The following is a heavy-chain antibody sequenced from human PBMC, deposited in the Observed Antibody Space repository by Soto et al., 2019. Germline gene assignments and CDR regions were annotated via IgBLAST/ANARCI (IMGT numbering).Heavy chain of an antibody. CDR3: AKGGYKFGLDP. V-gene: IGHV3-23*01. J-gene: IGHJ5*02. Sequence: EVQLLESGGGLVQPGGSLRISCTASGFTFSSYGVSWVRQAPGKGLEWVSAMSGSGGSRYYADSVKGRFTVSRDNSKSTLYLQMSSLRAEDTALYFCAKGGYKFGLDPWGQGTLVTVSS. D-gene: IGHD5-18*01. CDR2: MSGSGGSR. CDR1: GFTFSSYG.